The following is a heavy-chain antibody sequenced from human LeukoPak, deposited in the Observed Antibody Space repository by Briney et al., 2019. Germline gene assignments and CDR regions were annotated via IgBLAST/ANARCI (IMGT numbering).Heavy chain of an antibody. J-gene: IGHJ4*02. CDR1: GFTFSSYG. D-gene: IGHD3-10*01. V-gene: IGHV3-30*18. CDR2: ISYDGSNK. Sequence: PGRSLRLSCAASGFTFSSYGMHWVRQAPGKGQEWVAVISYDGSNKYYADSVKGRFTISRDNSKNTLYLQMNSLRAEDTAVYYCAKVELDYGSGSQIDYWGQGTLVTVSS. CDR3: AKVELDYGSGSQIDY.